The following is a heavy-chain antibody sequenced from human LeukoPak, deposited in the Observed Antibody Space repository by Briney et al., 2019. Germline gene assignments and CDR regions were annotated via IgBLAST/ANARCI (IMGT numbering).Heavy chain of an antibody. CDR2: ISYDGSNK. CDR3: AIMHGYYDESGYWVQ. V-gene: IGHV3-30*03. Sequence: GGSLRLSCAASGFTFSSYGMHWVRQAPGKGLEWVAVISYDGSNKYYADSVKGRFTISRDNPRNTLYMQMNSLRDEDTALYYCAIMHGYYDESGYWVQWGQGTLVTVSS. D-gene: IGHD3-22*01. J-gene: IGHJ4*02. CDR1: GFTFSSYG.